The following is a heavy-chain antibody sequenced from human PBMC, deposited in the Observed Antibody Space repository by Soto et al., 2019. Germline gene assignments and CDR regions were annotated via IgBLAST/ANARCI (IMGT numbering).Heavy chain of an antibody. CDR3: AKAISGYNAPLDH. CDR2: ISGRDSST. Sequence: PGGSLRLSCAASGFTFSSYAMNWVRQAPGKGLEWVSVISGRDSSTYYADSVKGRFTISRDNSKNTLYVQMNSLRADDTAIYYRAKAISGYNAPLDHWGQGTRVTVSS. D-gene: IGHD5-12*01. V-gene: IGHV3-23*01. J-gene: IGHJ4*02. CDR1: GFTFSSYA.